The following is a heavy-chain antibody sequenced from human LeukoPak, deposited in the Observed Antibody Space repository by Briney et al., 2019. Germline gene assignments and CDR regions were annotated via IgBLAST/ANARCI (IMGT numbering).Heavy chain of an antibody. V-gene: IGHV1-2*02. J-gene: IGHJ4*02. D-gene: IGHD3-22*01. Sequence: ASVKVSCKASGYTFTGYYMHWVRQAPGQGLEWMGWINPNSGGTNYAQKFQGRVTMTRDTSISTAYMELSRLRSDDTAVYYCARAFPTMIVVVPYYFDYWGQGTLVTVSS. CDR2: INPNSGGT. CDR1: GYTFTGYY. CDR3: ARAFPTMIVVVPYYFDY.